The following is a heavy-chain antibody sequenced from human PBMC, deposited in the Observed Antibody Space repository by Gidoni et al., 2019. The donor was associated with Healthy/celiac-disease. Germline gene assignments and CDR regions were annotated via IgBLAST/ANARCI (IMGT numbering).Heavy chain of an antibody. D-gene: IGHD4-17*01. CDR3: TRGGTTVVGPFDY. V-gene: IGHV3-49*05. CDR2: IRSKAYGGTT. CDR1: GFTLGDYA. J-gene: IGHJ4*02. Sequence: EVQLVESGGGLVKPGRSLRLSCTASGFTLGDYAMSWFRQAPGKGLEWVGVIRSKAYGGTTEYAASVKGRFTISRDDSKSIAYLQMNRLKTEDTAVYYCTRGGTTVVGPFDYWGQGTLVTVSS.